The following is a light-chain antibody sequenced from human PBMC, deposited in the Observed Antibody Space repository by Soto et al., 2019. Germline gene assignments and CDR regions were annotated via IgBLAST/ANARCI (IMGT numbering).Light chain of an antibody. CDR3: CSSAGDPYV. CDR1: SSDVGGYNY. J-gene: IGLJ1*01. CDR2: DVN. Sequence: QSALTQPRSVSGSPGQSVAISCTGTSSDVGGYNYVSWYQQHPGKAPKLMIYDVNKRPSGVPDRFSGSKSGNTASLTISGLQAEDEADYYCCSSAGDPYVFGTGTKVTDL. V-gene: IGLV2-11*01.